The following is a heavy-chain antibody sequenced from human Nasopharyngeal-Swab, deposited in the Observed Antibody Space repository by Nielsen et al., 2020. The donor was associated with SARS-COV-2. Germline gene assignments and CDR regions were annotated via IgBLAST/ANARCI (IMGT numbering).Heavy chain of an antibody. CDR3: ARTDSSGYYPVTYYYYGMDV. D-gene: IGHD3-22*01. Sequence: WIRQPPGKGLEWVAVISYDGSNKYYADPVKGRFTISRDNSKNTLYLQMNSLRAEDTAVYYCARTDSSGYYPVTYYYYGMDVWGQGTTVTVSS. J-gene: IGHJ6*02. V-gene: IGHV3-30-3*01. CDR2: ISYDGSNK.